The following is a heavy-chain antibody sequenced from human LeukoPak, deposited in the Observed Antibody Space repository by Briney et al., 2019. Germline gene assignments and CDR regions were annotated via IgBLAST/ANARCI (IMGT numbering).Heavy chain of an antibody. CDR1: GGSISSYY. CDR2: IYYSGST. V-gene: IGHV4-59*01. Sequence: SETLSLTCTVSGGSISSYYWSWIRQPPGKGLEWIGHIYYSGSTNYNPSLKSRVTISVDTSKTHFSLRLSSVTAADTAVYYCARARGTAGGFDYWGQGTLASVSS. CDR3: ARARGTAGGFDY. J-gene: IGHJ4*02. D-gene: IGHD6-13*01.